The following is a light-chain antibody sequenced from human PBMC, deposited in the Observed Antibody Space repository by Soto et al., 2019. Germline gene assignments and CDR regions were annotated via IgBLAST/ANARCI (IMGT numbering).Light chain of an antibody. V-gene: IGLV2-14*01. CDR1: SSDVGTYNY. CDR3: SSYTTSNTQV. CDR2: DVS. J-gene: IGLJ3*02. Sequence: QSALTQPASVSGSPGQSITISCTGTSSDVGTYNYVSWYQHRPGKAPKLMIYDVSYRLSGVSNRFSVSKSANTASLTISGLKAEDEADYYCSSYTTSNTQVFGGGTKLTVL.